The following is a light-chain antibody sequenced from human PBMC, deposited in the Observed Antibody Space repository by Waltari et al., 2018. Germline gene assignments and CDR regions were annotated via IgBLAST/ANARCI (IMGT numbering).Light chain of an antibody. J-gene: IGLJ2*01. CDR2: DVS. CDR3: SSYTTTSALV. V-gene: IGLV2-14*01. Sequence: QSALTQPASVSGSPGQSTTISCTGTRSDVGGYNYVPWYQQYSGKAPKLMIYDVSNRPSGVSNRFSGSKSGNTASLTISGLQAEDEADYYCSSYTTTSALVFGGGTKLTVL. CDR1: RSDVGGYNY.